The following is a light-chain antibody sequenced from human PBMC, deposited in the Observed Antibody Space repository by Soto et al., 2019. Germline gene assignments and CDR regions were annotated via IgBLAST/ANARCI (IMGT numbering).Light chain of an antibody. CDR3: SSYTSSSTLVV. J-gene: IGLJ1*01. V-gene: IGLV2-14*01. CDR1: SSDVGVYNH. CDR2: DVS. Sequence: QSALTQPASVSGSPGQSITISCTGTSSDVGVYNHVSWYQQHPGKAPKLMIYDVSNRPSGVSNRFSGSKSGNTASLTIFGLQPEDEADYYCSSYTSSSTLVVFGTGTKVTVL.